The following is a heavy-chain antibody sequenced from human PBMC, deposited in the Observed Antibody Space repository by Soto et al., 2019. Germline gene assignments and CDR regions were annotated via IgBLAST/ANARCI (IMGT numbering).Heavy chain of an antibody. CDR1: GFTFSSYA. Sequence: GSLRLSCAASGFTFSSYAMSWVRQAPGKGLEWVSSISESGDSTSYAESVRGRFTISRDDSKNTLYLQMNSLRAEDTAVYSCAKSRIQGWTKGLYDHWGQGTLVTVSS. CDR3: AKSRIQGWTKGLYDH. V-gene: IGHV3-23*01. J-gene: IGHJ4*02. D-gene: IGHD5-18*01. CDR2: ISESGDST.